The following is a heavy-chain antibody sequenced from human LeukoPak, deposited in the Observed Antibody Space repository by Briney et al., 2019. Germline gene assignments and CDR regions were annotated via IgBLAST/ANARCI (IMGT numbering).Heavy chain of an antibody. CDR3: ARLGGYYGSGSYTHHAFDI. V-gene: IGHV3-66*01. Sequence: PGGSLRLSCAASGFTVSSNYMSWVRQAPGKGLEWVSVIYSGGSTYYADSAKGRFTISRDNSKNTLYLQMNSLRAEDTAVYYCARLGGYYGSGSYTHHAFDIWGQGTMVTVSS. CDR1: GFTVSSNY. D-gene: IGHD3-10*01. J-gene: IGHJ3*02. CDR2: IYSGGST.